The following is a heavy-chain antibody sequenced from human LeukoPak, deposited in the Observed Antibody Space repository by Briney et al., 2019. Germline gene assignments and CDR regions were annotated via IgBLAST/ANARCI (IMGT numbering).Heavy chain of an antibody. J-gene: IGHJ4*02. CDR2: IQDDGSNK. D-gene: IGHD3-22*01. CDR3: AKEGPYYHDSSGPGYFDY. CDR1: VFTFSTYA. Sequence: PGGSLRLYCAASVFTFSTYAMHWVRQAPGKGLEWVAFIQDDGSNKYYADSVKGRFTISRDNSKNTLYLQMNSLRAEDTAVYYCAKEGPYYHDSSGPGYFDYWSQGTLVTVSS. V-gene: IGHV3-30*02.